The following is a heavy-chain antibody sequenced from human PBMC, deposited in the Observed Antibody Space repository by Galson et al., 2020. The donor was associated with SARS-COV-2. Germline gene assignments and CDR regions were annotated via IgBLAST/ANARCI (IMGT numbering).Heavy chain of an antibody. CDR2: ISYDGSNK. J-gene: IGHJ6*02. CDR1: GFTFSSSA. V-gene: IGHV3-30*04. Sequence: GGSLRLSCAASGFTFSSSAMHWVRQAPGKGLEWVAVISYDGSNKYYADSVKGRFTISRDNSKNTLYLQMNSLRAEDTAVYYCARDMNGSGRHNEKYYGMDVWGQGTTVTVSS. D-gene: IGHD3-10*01. CDR3: ARDMNGSGRHNEKYYGMDV.